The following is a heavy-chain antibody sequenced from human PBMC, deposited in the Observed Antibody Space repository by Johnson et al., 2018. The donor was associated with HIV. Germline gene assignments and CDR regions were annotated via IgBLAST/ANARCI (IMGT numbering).Heavy chain of an antibody. CDR2: TSYDGTNK. Sequence: QVQLVESGGGLVKPGGSLRLSCAASGFFFSNYAMHWVRQAPGKGLEWVAVTSYDGTNKYYTDSVKGRFTISRDNSKNTLYLQMNSLRAEDTAVYYCAKGPQGIATPDAFDIWGQGTMVTVSS. CDR1: GFFFSNYA. CDR3: AKGPQGIATPDAFDI. J-gene: IGHJ3*02. V-gene: IGHV3-30*04. D-gene: IGHD2-21*01.